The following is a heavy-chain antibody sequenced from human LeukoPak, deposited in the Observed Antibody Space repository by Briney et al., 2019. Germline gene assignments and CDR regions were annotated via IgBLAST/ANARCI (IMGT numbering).Heavy chain of an antibody. CDR1: GGSINSGDYY. V-gene: IGHV4-30-4*08. CDR2: IYYIGSA. D-gene: IGHD3-10*01. J-gene: IGHJ4*02. Sequence: SETLSLTCTVSGGSINSGDYYWSWIRQPPGKGLEWIGYIYYIGSAYYNPSLKSRVTISLDTSKNQFSLKLSSVTAADTAVYYCARARYYGSGSANDYWGQGTLVTVSS. CDR3: ARARYYGSGSANDY.